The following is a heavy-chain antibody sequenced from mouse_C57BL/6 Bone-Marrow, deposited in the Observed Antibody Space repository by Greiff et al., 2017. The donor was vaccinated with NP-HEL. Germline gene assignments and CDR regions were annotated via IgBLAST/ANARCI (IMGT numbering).Heavy chain of an antibody. D-gene: IGHD1-1*01. CDR1: GFTFSSYA. CDR3: ARDPYYGSSHSFDY. CDR2: ISDGGSYT. Sequence: DVKLVESGGGLVKPGGSLKLSCAASGFTFSSYAMSWVRQTPEKRLEWVATISDGGSYTYYPDNVKGRFTISRDNAKNNLYLQMSHLKSEDTAMYYCARDPYYGSSHSFDYWGQGTTLTVSS. J-gene: IGHJ2*01. V-gene: IGHV5-4*01.